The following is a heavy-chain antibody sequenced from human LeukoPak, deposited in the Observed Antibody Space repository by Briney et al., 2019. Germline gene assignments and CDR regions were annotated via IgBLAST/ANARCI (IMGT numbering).Heavy chain of an antibody. J-gene: IGHJ3*02. CDR2: IWYDGSNG. D-gene: IGHD2-21*02. CDR1: GFTFSNYG. CDR3: ARAARYCGGDCYSGAFDI. V-gene: IGHV3-33*01. Sequence: PGGSLRLSCAASGFTFSNYGMHWVRQAPGKGLEWVAVIWYDGSNGYYADSVKGRFTISRDNSKNTLYLQMNSLRAEDTAVYYCARAARYCGGDCYSGAFDIWGQGTMVTVSS.